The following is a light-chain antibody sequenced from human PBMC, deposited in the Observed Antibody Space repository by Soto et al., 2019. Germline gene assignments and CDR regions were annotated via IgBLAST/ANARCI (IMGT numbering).Light chain of an antibody. V-gene: IGKV3-20*01. Sequence: IVITQSPSTLSLSPFERSTISCRASQSVRTNLAWYQLTPGQAPRLLIYAASSRATGVPDRFSGSGSGTDFTLTISRLEPEDFAVYYCQQYGTSPYTFGQGTKVDIK. CDR2: AAS. J-gene: IGKJ2*01. CDR1: QSVRTN. CDR3: QQYGTSPYT.